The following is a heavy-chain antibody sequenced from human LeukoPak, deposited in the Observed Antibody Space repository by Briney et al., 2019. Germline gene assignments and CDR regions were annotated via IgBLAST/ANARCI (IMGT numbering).Heavy chain of an antibody. V-gene: IGHV4-39*01. CDR2: IYYSGST. CDR3: ARQWLVARAGGFDY. Sequence: SETLSLTCTVSGGSISSSSYYWGWIRQPPGKGLEWIGSIYYSGSTYYNPSLKSRVTISVDTSKNQFSLKLSSVTAADTAVYYCARQWLVARAGGFDYWGQGTLVTVSS. D-gene: IGHD6-19*01. J-gene: IGHJ4*02. CDR1: GGSISSSSYY.